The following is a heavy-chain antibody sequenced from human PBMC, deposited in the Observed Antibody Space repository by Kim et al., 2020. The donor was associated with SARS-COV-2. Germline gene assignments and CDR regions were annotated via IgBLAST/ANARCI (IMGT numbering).Heavy chain of an antibody. D-gene: IGHD3-10*01. CDR3: ARASITMVRGARGNWFDP. V-gene: IGHV4-34*01. CDR2: INHSGST. CDR1: GGSFSGYY. Sequence: SETLSLTCAVYGGSFSGYYWSWIRQPPGKGLEWIGEINHSGSTNYNPSLKSRVTISVDTSKNQFSLKLSSVTAADTAVYYCARASITMVRGARGNWFDPWGQGTLVTVSS. J-gene: IGHJ5*02.